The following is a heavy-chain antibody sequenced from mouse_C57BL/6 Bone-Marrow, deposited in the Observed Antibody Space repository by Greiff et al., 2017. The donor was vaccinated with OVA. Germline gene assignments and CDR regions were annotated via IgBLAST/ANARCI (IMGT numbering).Heavy chain of an antibody. J-gene: IGHJ4*01. V-gene: IGHV1-62-2*01. CDR2: FYPGSGSI. Sequence: VNVVESGAELVKPGASVKLSCKASGYTFTEYTIHWVKQRSGQGLEWIGWFYPGSGSIKYNEKFKDKATLTADKSSSTVYMELSRLTSEDSAVYFCARHEEPLYYYGDYYAMDYWGQGTSVTVSS. D-gene: IGHD1-1*01. CDR1: GYTFTEYT. CDR3: ARHEEPLYYYGDYYAMDY.